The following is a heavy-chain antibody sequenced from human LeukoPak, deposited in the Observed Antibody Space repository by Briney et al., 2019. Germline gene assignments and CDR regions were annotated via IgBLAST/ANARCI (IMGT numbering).Heavy chain of an antibody. V-gene: IGHV4-34*01. D-gene: IGHD2-21*02. CDR3: ARVGVCGGDCYPWAFDF. J-gene: IGHJ3*01. CDR1: GGSFSGYY. Sequence: SETLSLTCAVYGGSFSGYYWTWIRQPPGKGLQWIGEINHSGTTKYNPSLKSRVTISVDTSKNQFSLKLSSVTAADTAVYFCARVGVCGGDCYPWAFDFRGQGTLVTVSS. CDR2: INHSGTT.